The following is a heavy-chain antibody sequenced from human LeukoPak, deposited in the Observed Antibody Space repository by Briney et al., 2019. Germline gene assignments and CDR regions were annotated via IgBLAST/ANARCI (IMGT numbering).Heavy chain of an antibody. V-gene: IGHV4-39*01. CDR1: GGSTTTRIYY. J-gene: IGHJ3*01. CDR3: ARLGDTSGHYPYGFDP. Sequence: IPSETLSLTCIVSGGSTTTRIYYWAWIRQTPGTGLEWIGCVSYSGAIYYNPSLKSRVTMSLDTSKNQVSLKLTSVMATDTAVYYCARLGDTSGHYPYGFDPWGRGTMVIVSS. CDR2: VSYSGAI. D-gene: IGHD3-22*01.